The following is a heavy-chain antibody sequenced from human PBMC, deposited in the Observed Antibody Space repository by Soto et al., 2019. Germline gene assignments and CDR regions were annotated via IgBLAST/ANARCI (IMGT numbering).Heavy chain of an antibody. D-gene: IGHD3-10*01. CDR1: SGSIPGTNW. Sequence: SETLSLTCAVSSGSIPGTNWWSWVRHSPGKGLEWIGEIHHGGSTNYNPSLQTRVTISVDNSKNQFSLKLSSVTAADTAVYYCARDYMVRGVMRWFDPWGQGTLVTVS. CDR2: IHHGGST. CDR3: ARDYMVRGVMRWFDP. J-gene: IGHJ5*02. V-gene: IGHV4-4*02.